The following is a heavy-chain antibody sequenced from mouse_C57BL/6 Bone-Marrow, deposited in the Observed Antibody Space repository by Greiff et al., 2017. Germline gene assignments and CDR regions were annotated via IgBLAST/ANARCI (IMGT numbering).Heavy chain of an antibody. D-gene: IGHD2-1*01. J-gene: IGHJ3*01. Sequence: QVQLQQSGPGLVAPSQSLSITCTVSGFSLTSYAISWVRQPPGKGLEWLGVIWTGGGTNYNSALKSRLSISKDNSKSQVFLKMNSLQTDDTARYDCAREDYGNYRGWFAYWGQGTLVTVSA. CDR1: GFSLTSYA. CDR2: IWTGGGT. CDR3: AREDYGNYRGWFAY. V-gene: IGHV2-9-1*01.